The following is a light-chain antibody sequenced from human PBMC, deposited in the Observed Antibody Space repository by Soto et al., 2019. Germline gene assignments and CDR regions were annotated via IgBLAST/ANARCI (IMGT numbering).Light chain of an antibody. CDR2: GNR. CDR3: QAYDYSLTASV. J-gene: IGLJ3*02. CDR1: NSNLGAGYD. V-gene: IGLV1-40*01. Sequence: QSVLTQPPSVSGAPGQRVTISCTGNNSNLGAGYDVHWYQQLPGAAPKLVIFGNRNRPSGGPERFSGSKSGTSASLAITGFQAEDEADYYCQAYDYSLTASVFGGGTKVTVL.